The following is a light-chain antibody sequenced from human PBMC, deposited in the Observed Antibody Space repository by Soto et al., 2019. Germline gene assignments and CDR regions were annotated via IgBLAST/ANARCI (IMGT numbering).Light chain of an antibody. CDR1: QGISSY. V-gene: IGKV1-9*01. J-gene: IGKJ2*01. CDR3: QQLKSYPLT. CDR2: SAS. Sequence: DIQLAQSPSFLSASVGDRVTITCRASQGISSYLAWYQQKPGKAPMVLIYSASTLQSGVPSRFSGSGPGTEFTLTISSLQPEDFATYYCQQLKSYPLTFGQGTRLEIK.